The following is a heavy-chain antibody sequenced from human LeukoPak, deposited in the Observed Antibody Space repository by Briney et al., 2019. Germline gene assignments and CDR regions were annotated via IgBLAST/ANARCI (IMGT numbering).Heavy chain of an antibody. CDR1: GFTFSSYA. D-gene: IGHD1-26*01. Sequence: GGSLRLSCAASGFTFSSYAMHWVRQAPGKGLEYVSAITSNGGTTYYANSVKGRFTISRDNSKNTLYLQMGSLRAEDMAVYYCARVGSWDAFDIWGQGTMVTVSS. CDR3: ARVGSWDAFDI. CDR2: ITSNGGTT. V-gene: IGHV3-64*01. J-gene: IGHJ3*02.